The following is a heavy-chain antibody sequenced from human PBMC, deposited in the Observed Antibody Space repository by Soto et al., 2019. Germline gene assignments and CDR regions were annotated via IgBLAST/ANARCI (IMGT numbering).Heavy chain of an antibody. CDR2: IIPIFGTA. CDR1: GGTFSSYA. D-gene: IGHD5-12*01. CDR3: ASYVDIVATIDLYYGMDV. Sequence: QVQLVQSGAEVKKPGSSVKVSCKASGGTFSSYAISWVRQAPGQGLEWMGGIIPIFGTANYAQKFQGRVTITADESPSTAYMELSSLRSEDTAVYYCASYVDIVATIDLYYGMDVWGQGTTVTVSS. J-gene: IGHJ6*02. V-gene: IGHV1-69*12.